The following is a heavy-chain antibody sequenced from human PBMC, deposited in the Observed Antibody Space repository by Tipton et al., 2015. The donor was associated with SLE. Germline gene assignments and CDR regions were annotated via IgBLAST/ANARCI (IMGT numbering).Heavy chain of an antibody. V-gene: IGHV4-30-4*01. CDR3: TRAEFSSNWYMYWHFDL. CDR1: GDSMSSGGYY. J-gene: IGHJ2*01. CDR2: IDHSGVT. Sequence: TLSLTCTVSGDSMSSGGYYWSWIRHHPGKGLEWIGYIDHSGVTHYNPSLKSRVTISRDTSGNQFSLNLSSVTASDTAVYFCTRAEFSSNWYMYWHFDLWGRGTLVTVSS. D-gene: IGHD6-13*01.